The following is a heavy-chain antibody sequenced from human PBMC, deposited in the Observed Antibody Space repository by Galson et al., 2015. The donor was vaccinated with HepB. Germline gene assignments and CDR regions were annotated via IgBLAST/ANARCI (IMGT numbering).Heavy chain of an antibody. V-gene: IGHV3-7*03. J-gene: IGHJ4*02. CDR1: GFTSSSYW. CDR3: ARDHPTLRFLEWLLYFDY. D-gene: IGHD3-3*01. Sequence: SLRLSCAASGFTSSSYWMSWVRQAPGKGLEWVANIKQDGSEKYYVDSVKGRFTISRDNAKNSLYLQMNSLRAEDTAVYYCARDHPTLRFLEWLLYFDYWGQGTLVTVSS. CDR2: IKQDGSEK.